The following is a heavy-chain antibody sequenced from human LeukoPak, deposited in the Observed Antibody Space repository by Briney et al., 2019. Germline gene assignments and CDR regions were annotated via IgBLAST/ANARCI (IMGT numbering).Heavy chain of an antibody. CDR2: ISSSGST. CDR3: ARDRELAY. Sequence: PSETLSLTCGVSGASISRHYWSWIRQPPGKGLEWIGYISSSGSTNYNPPLKSRLTLSLDTSKNEFSLKLSSVTAADTAVYYCARDRELAYWGQGTLVTVSS. V-gene: IGHV4-59*11. D-gene: IGHD1-1*01. J-gene: IGHJ4*02. CDR1: GASISRHY.